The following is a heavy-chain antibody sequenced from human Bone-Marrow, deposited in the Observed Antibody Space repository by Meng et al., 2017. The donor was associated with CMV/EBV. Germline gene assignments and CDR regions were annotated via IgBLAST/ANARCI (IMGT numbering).Heavy chain of an antibody. D-gene: IGHD3-22*01. CDR2: TYYRSKWYN. CDR1: GDSVSSNSAA. V-gene: IGHV6-1*01. CDR3: ARVVRASSGYFDY. Sequence: LSCDLSGDSVSSNSAAWNWIRQSPSRGLEWLGRTYYRSKWYNDYAVSVKSRITNNPDTSKNQFSQQLKSVTPEDTDVYYCARVVRASSGYFDYWGQGTLVTVPS. J-gene: IGHJ4*01.